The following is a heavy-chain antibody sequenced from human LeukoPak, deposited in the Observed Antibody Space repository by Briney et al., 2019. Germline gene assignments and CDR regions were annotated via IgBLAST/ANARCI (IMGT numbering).Heavy chain of an antibody. J-gene: IGHJ4*02. CDR1: GFTFSSYG. D-gene: IGHD3-22*01. CDR3: ARDVGYYDSSGYPYYFDY. Sequence: PGGSLRLSCAASGFTFSSYGMHWVRQAPGKGLEWVAVISYDGSNKYYADSVKGRFTISRDNSKNTLYLQMNSLRAEDTAVYYCARDVGYYDSSGYPYYFDYWGQGTLVTVSS. V-gene: IGHV3-30*03. CDR2: ISYDGSNK.